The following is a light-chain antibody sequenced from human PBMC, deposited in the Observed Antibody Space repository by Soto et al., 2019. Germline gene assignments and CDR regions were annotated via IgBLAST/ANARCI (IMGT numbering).Light chain of an antibody. CDR3: SSYVDSFSVI. CDR1: SGDVGHYNY. Sequence: QSALTQPPSASGSLGQSVTISCTGTSGDVGHYNYVSWYQQQPGKAPKLMIYEVTKRPSGVPDCFSGSKSGNTASLTVSGLQAEDEADYYCSSYVDSFSVIFGGGTKVTVL. V-gene: IGLV2-8*01. J-gene: IGLJ2*01. CDR2: EVT.